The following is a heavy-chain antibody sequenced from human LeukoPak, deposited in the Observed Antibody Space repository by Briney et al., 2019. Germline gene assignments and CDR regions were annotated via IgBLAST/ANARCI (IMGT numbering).Heavy chain of an antibody. CDR3: ARGSYGDYGY. D-gene: IGHD4-17*01. CDR1: GGSIRSYY. J-gene: IGHJ4*02. Sequence: TSETLSLTCTVSGGSIRSYYWGWIRQPPGKGLEWIGSIYYSGSTYYNPSLKSRVTISVDTSKNQFSLKLSSVTAADTAVYYCARGSYGDYGYWGQGTLVTVSS. CDR2: IYYSGST. V-gene: IGHV4-39*07.